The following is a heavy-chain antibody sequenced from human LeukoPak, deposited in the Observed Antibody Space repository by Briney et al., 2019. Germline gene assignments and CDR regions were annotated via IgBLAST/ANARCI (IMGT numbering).Heavy chain of an antibody. Sequence: PGGSLRLSCAASGFTFSSYAMSWVRQAPGKGLEWVSAISGSGGSTYYADSVKGRFTISRDNSKNTLYLQMNSLRAEDTAVYYCARDRNTDFWSGYYTSYFDYWGQGTLVTVSS. V-gene: IGHV3-23*01. J-gene: IGHJ4*02. CDR3: ARDRNTDFWSGYYTSYFDY. CDR1: GFTFSSYA. D-gene: IGHD3-3*01. CDR2: ISGSGGST.